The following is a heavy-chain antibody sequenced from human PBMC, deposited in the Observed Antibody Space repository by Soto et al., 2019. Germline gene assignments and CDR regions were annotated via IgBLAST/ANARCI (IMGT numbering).Heavy chain of an antibody. V-gene: IGHV4-59*08. Sequence: QVQLQESGPGLVKPSETLSLTCTVSGGSISSYYWSWIRQPPGKGLEWIGYIYYSGSTNYNPSLKSRVTISVDTSKNPFSLKLSSVTAADTSVYYCARADYGSGSYGGTWGQGTLVTVSS. CDR1: GGSISSYY. J-gene: IGHJ4*02. D-gene: IGHD3-10*01. CDR2: IYYSGST. CDR3: ARADYGSGSYGGT.